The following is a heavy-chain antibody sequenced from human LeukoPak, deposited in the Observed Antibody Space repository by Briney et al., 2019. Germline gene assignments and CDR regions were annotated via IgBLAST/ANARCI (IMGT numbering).Heavy chain of an antibody. Sequence: GGSLRLSCTASGFTFGDYAMNWVRQAPGKGLEWVGFIRSKTYGGTTEYAASVKGRFPISRDDSKSTAYLQMNSLKTEDTAVYYCTRDYGTSSSVYYFDHWGQGILVTVSS. CDR1: GFTFGDYA. CDR2: IRSKTYGGTT. CDR3: TRDYGTSSSVYYFDH. D-gene: IGHD6-6*01. J-gene: IGHJ4*02. V-gene: IGHV3-49*04.